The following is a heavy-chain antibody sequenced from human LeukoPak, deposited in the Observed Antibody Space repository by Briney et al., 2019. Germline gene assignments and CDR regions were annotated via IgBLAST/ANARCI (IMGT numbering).Heavy chain of an antibody. CDR1: GGSISSYY. V-gene: IGHV4-59*01. CDR3: ASSPMAVAAIDY. Sequence: SETLSLTCTVSGGSISSYYWSWIRQPPGKGLEWIGYIYYSGSTNCNPSLKSRVTISVDTSKNQFSLKLSSVTAADTAVYYCASSPMAVAAIDYWGQGTLVTVSS. D-gene: IGHD6-19*01. CDR2: IYYSGST. J-gene: IGHJ4*02.